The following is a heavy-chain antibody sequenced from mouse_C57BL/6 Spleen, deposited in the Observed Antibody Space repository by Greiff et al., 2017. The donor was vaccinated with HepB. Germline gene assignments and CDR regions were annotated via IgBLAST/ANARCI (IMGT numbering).Heavy chain of an antibody. V-gene: IGHV1-15*01. Sequence: QVQLQQSGAELVRPGASVTLSCKASGYTFTDYEMHWVKQTPVHGLEWIGAIDPETGGTAYNQKFKGKAILTADKSSSTAYMELRSLTSEDSAVYYCTRESYYDYDEFAYWGQGTLVTVSA. J-gene: IGHJ3*01. CDR3: TRESYYDYDEFAY. CDR1: GYTFTDYE. CDR2: IDPETGGT. D-gene: IGHD2-4*01.